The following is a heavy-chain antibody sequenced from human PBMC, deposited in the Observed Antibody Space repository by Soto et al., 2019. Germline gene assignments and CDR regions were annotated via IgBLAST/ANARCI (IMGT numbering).Heavy chain of an antibody. CDR1: GFTVSSNY. D-gene: IGHD3-22*01. CDR2: IYSGGST. Sequence: EVQLVESGGGLIQPGGSLRLSCAASGFTVSSNYMSWVRQAPGKGLEWVSVIYSGGSTYYADSVKCRFTISRDNSKNTLYLQMNSLGAEDTPVYYCARDRVESGYPEYFQHWGQGTLVTVSS. V-gene: IGHV3-53*01. CDR3: ARDRVESGYPEYFQH. J-gene: IGHJ1*01.